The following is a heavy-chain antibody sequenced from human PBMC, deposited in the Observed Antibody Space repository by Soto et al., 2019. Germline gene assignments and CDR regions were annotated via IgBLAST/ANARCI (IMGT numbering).Heavy chain of an antibody. V-gene: IGHV1-69*02. CDR3: TTLGP. CDR2: TAPMFHQT. J-gene: IGHJ5*02. CDR1: GITVGSFT. Sequence: QAQLVQSGAVVKKPGSSVVVSCKASGITVGSFTVSWVRQAPGQGLEWMGKTAPMFHQTFYAPKFEGIVTITADTSANRVYSERTGLPFEDTAVYYCTTLGPWGQGTQVTVS. D-gene: IGHD3-3*01.